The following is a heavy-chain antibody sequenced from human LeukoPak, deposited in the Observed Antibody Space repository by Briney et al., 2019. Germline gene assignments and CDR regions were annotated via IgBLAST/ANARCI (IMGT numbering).Heavy chain of an antibody. J-gene: IGHJ4*02. CDR3: ARDLDCSSTSCYPA. V-gene: IGHV4-30-4*08. CDR1: GDSISSGDYY. Sequence: SETLSLTCTVSGDSISSGDYYWSWIRQPPGKGLEWIGYIYYSGSTYYNPSLKSRVTILVDTSKNQFSLKLSSVTAADTAVYYCARDLDCSSTSCYPAWGQGTLVTVSS. D-gene: IGHD2-2*01. CDR2: IYYSGST.